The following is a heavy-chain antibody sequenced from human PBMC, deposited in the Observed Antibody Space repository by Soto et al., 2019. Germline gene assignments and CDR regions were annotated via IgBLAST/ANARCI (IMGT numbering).Heavy chain of an antibody. CDR1: GFTFSSYG. CDR2: IWYDGSNK. V-gene: IGHV3-33*01. Sequence: GGSLRLSCAASGFTFSSYGMHWVRQAPGKGLEWVAVIWYDGSNKYYADSVKGRFTISRDNSKNTLYLQMNSLRAEDTAVYYCARSRYYYYMDVWGKGTTVTVSS. J-gene: IGHJ6*03. CDR3: ARSRYYYYMDV.